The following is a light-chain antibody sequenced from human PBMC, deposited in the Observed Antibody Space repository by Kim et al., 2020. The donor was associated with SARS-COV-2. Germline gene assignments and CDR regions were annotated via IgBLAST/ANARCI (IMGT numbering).Light chain of an antibody. Sequence: PGERATLSCRASQSVGDSYLAWYQQKPGQAPRLLIYGASSRATGIPDRFSGSGSGTDFTLTISRLEPEDFAVYYCLQYVTSPQTFGHGTKVDIK. CDR3: LQYVTSPQT. J-gene: IGKJ1*01. CDR2: GAS. V-gene: IGKV3-20*01. CDR1: QSVGDSY.